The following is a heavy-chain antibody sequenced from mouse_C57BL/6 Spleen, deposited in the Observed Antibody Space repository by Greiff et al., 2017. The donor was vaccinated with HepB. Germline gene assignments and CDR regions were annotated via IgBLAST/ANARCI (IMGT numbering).Heavy chain of an antibody. V-gene: IGHV1-7*01. CDR1: GYTFTSYW. CDR2: INPSSGYT. CDR3: AREGDYYGSSYVGWYFDV. D-gene: IGHD1-1*01. J-gene: IGHJ1*03. Sequence: QVQLKQSGAELAKPGASVKLSCKASGYTFTSYWMHWVKQRPGQGLEWIGYINPSSGYTKYNQKFKDKATLTADKSSSTAYMQLSSLTYEDSAVYYCAREGDYYGSSYVGWYFDVWGTGTTVTVSS.